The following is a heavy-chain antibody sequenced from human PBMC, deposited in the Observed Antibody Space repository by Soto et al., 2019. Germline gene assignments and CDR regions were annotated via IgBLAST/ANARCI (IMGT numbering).Heavy chain of an antibody. Sequence: EVQLVETGGGLIQPGGSLRLSCAASGFTVSSNYMSWVRQAPGKGLEWVSVIYSGGSTYYADSVKGRFTTSRDNSKNTLYLQMNSLRAEDTAVYYCARDWGAYYDSSGYPPNYYYYGMDVWGQGTTVTVSS. D-gene: IGHD3-22*01. CDR3: ARDWGAYYDSSGYPPNYYYYGMDV. V-gene: IGHV3-53*02. J-gene: IGHJ6*02. CDR2: IYSGGST. CDR1: GFTVSSNY.